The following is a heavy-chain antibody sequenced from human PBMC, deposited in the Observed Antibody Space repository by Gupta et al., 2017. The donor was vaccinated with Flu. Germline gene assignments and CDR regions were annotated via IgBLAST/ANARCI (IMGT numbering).Heavy chain of an antibody. CDR1: YA. CDR2: ISWNSGSI. V-gene: IGHV3-9*01. J-gene: IGHJ6*03. Sequence: YAMHWVRQAPGKGLEWVSGISWNSGSIGYADSVKGRFTISRDNAKNSLYLQMNSLRAEDTALYYCAKDMRDGYYYYYMDVWGKGTTVTVSS. CDR3: AKDMRDGYYYYYMDV.